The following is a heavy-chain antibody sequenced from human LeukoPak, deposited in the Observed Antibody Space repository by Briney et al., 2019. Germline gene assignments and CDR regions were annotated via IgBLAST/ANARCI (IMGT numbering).Heavy chain of an antibody. V-gene: IGHV4-39*07. CDR2: IYYSGST. CDR3: ARMMTPRLYYDSSGYYNGAFDI. Sequence: SETLSLTCTVSGGSISSSSYYWGWIRQPPGKGLEWIGSIYYSGSTYYNPSLKSRVTISVDTSKNQFSLKLSSVTAADTAVYYCARMMTPRLYYDSSGYYNGAFDIWGQGTMVTVSS. D-gene: IGHD3-22*01. J-gene: IGHJ3*02. CDR1: GGSISSSSYY.